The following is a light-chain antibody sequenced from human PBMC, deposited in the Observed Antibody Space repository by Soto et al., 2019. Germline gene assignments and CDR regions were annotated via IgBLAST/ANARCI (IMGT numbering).Light chain of an antibody. CDR3: SSYTSSRTAV. Sequence: QSALTQPASVSGSPGQSITISCTGSSSDVGGYKYVSWYQQYPGKAPKLMIYEVSNRPSGVSNRFSGYKSGNTASLTISGLLAEDEADYYCSSYTSSRTAVFGGGTKVTVL. CDR2: EVS. CDR1: SSDVGGYKY. J-gene: IGLJ2*01. V-gene: IGLV2-14*01.